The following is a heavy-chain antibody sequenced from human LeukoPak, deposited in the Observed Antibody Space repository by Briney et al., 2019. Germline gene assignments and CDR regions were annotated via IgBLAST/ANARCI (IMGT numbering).Heavy chain of an antibody. D-gene: IGHD1-7*01. CDR1: GGSISSYY. J-gene: IGHJ4*02. CDR2: IYYSGST. CDR3: ARSGTTSGAYY. Sequence: SETLSLTCTVSGGSISSYYWSWIRQPPGKGLEWIGYIYYSGSTNCNPSLKSRVTISVDTSKNQFSLKLSSVTAADTAVYYCARSGTTSGAYYWGQGTLVTVSS. V-gene: IGHV4-59*01.